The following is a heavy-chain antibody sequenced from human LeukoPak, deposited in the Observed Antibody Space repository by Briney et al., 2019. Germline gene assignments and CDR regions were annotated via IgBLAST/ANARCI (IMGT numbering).Heavy chain of an antibody. CDR2: IIPIFGIA. D-gene: IGHD2-2*01. Sequence: SSVKVSCKASGGTFSSYAISWVRQAPGQGLEWMGRIIPIFGIANYAQEFQGRVTITADKSTSTAYMELSSLRSEDTAVYYCASSPSYCSSTSCPVRYFDYWGQGTLVTVSS. V-gene: IGHV1-69*04. J-gene: IGHJ4*02. CDR1: GGTFSSYA. CDR3: ASSPSYCSSTSCPVRYFDY.